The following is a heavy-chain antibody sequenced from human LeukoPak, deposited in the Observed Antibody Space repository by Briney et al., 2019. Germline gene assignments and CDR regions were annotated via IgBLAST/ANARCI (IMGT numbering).Heavy chain of an antibody. CDR1: GCRFTRYD. D-gene: IGHD6-19*01. CDR3: ARSRVQYSSGWYMGYYYYYGMDV. Sequence: ASVNVSRKASGCRFTRYDINWVRPATGQGLEWVGWINPNWGNTGYAQKFQGRVTMTRNTSISTAYMELSSLRSQETAVYYCARSRVQYSSGWYMGYYYYYGMDVWGQGTTVTVSS. J-gene: IGHJ6*02. CDR2: INPNWGNT. V-gene: IGHV1-8*01.